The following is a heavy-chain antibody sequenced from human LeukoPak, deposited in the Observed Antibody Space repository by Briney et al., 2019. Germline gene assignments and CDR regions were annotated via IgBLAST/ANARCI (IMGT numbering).Heavy chain of an antibody. CDR3: ARGYWNFGL. Sequence: PGGSLRLSCAASGFTFSSYAMSWVRQAPGKGLEWVANIKQDGSEKNYVDSVKGRFISSRDNAKNSLYLQMNRPRVEDTAVYYCARGYWNFGLWGRGTQVTVSS. J-gene: IGHJ2*01. CDR1: GFTFSSYA. CDR2: IKQDGSEK. V-gene: IGHV3-7*01.